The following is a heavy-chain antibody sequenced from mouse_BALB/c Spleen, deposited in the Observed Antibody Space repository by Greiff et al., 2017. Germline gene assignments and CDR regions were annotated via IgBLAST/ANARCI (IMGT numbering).Heavy chain of an antibody. V-gene: IGHV12-3*02. J-gene: IGHJ4*01. Sequence: QVQLQQSGPGLVKPSQSLFLACSITGFPITSGYYWIWIRQSPGKPLEWMGYITHSGETFYNPSLQSPISITRETSKNQFFLQLNSVTTEDTAMYYCAGDSTMITTKAMDYWGQGTSVTVSS. CDR1: GFPITSGYY. CDR2: ITHSGET. D-gene: IGHD2-4*01. CDR3: AGDSTMITTKAMDY.